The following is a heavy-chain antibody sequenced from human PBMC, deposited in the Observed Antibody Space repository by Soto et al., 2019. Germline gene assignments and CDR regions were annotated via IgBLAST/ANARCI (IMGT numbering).Heavy chain of an antibody. D-gene: IGHD3-9*01. V-gene: IGHV3-21*01. CDR2: ISSNSAYI. CDR3: ARALSSVEMATKLVIGAFDI. CDR1: GFTFRSCT. J-gene: IGHJ3*02. Sequence: PGGSLRLSCAASGFTFRSCTMNWVRQAPGKGLEWVSTISSNSAYIYYTDALRGRFTISRDNAKNSLHLQMSSLRSEDTAVYYCARALSSVEMATKLVIGAFDIWGQGTMVTVS.